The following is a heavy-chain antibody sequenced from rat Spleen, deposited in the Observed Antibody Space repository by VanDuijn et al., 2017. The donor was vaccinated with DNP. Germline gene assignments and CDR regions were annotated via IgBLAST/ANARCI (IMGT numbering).Heavy chain of an antibody. D-gene: IGHD1-12*01. CDR1: GFNFNNYW. CDR3: ARASLPFYFDY. CDR2: INKDGSTV. V-gene: IGHV4-2*01. Sequence: EVKLVGSGGGLVQPGRSLKVSCSVSGFNFNNYWLGWFRQAPGKGLEWIGEINKDGSTVNYTPSLKDKFTMSRDNGQNTLYLQMSKLGSNDTAIYYCARASLPFYFDYWGQGVLVTVSS. J-gene: IGHJ2*01.